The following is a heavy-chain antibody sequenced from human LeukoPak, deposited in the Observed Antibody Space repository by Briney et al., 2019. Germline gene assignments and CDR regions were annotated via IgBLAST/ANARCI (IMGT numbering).Heavy chain of an antibody. V-gene: IGHV3-48*01. CDR2: ISSSSSTI. J-gene: IGHJ5*02. CDR1: GFTFSSYS. CDR3: ATWFSSGWYNWFDP. D-gene: IGHD6-19*01. Sequence: GGSLRLSCAASGFTFSSYSMNWVRQAPGKGLEWVSYISSSSSTIYYADSVKGRFTISRDNDKNSLYLQMNSLRAEDTAVYYCATWFSSGWYNWFDPWGQGTLVTVSS.